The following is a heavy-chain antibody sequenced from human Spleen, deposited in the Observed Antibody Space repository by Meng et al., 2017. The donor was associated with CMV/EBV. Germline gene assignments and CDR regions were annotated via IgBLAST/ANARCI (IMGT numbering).Heavy chain of an antibody. CDR2: IYPGDSDT. CDR3: ARLGDRPESWYFDY. Sequence: KVSCKGSGYSFSTYWIGWVRQMPGKGLEYMGIIYPGDSDTRYSPSFQGQVTISADKFISTAYPQWSSLKASDTAMYYCARLGDRPESWYFDYWGQGTLVTVSS. J-gene: IGHJ4*02. CDR1: GYSFSTYW. V-gene: IGHV5-51*01. D-gene: IGHD3-10*01.